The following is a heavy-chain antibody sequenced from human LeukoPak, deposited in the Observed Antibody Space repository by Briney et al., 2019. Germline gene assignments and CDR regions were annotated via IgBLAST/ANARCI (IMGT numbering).Heavy chain of an antibody. D-gene: IGHD2-15*01. CDR2: IYYSGST. J-gene: IGHJ4*02. V-gene: IGHV4-59*12. CDR1: GGSISSYY. Sequence: SETLSLTCTVSGGSISSYYWSWIRQPPGKGLEWIGYIYYSGSTNYNPSLKSRVTMSVDTSKNQFSLKLSSVTAADTAVYYCASTPSGRIPAFDYWGQGTLVTVSS. CDR3: ASTPSGRIPAFDY.